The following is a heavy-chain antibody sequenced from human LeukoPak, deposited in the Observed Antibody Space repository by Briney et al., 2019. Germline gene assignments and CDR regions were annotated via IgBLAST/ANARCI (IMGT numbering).Heavy chain of an antibody. V-gene: IGHV3-30*18. CDR2: ISYDGSNQ. CDR3: AKDVEG. Sequence: GGSLRLSCAASGFIFSSYGMYWVRQAPGKGLESVGIISYDGSNQFYADSVKGRFTISRDNFKNTLYLQMNNLRPEDTAVYYCAKDVEGWGQGTLVTVSA. CDR1: GFIFSSYG. J-gene: IGHJ4*02.